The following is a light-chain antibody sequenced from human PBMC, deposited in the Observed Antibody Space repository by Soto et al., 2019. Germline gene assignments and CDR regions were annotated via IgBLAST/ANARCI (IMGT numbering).Light chain of an antibody. V-gene: IGKV3-20*01. Sequence: LTQSPGTLSLSQGERATLSCRASQSITNNYLAWYQQKPGRAHRLLIYGASSRATGIPDRFSGSGSGTDFTLTISRLEPEDFAMYYCQQYGYLVTFGGGTKVDIK. CDR1: QSITNNY. CDR3: QQYGYLVT. CDR2: GAS. J-gene: IGKJ4*01.